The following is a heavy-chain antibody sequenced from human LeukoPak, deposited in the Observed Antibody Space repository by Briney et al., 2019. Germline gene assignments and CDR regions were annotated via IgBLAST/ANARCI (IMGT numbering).Heavy chain of an antibody. Sequence: SETLSLTGTVSGGSISSSSYYWGWIRQPPGKGLEWIGSIYYSGSTYYNPSLKSRVTISVDTSKNQFSLKLSSVTAADMAVYYCARHYKYSSSWYVQYWGQGTLVTVSS. CDR3: ARHYKYSSSWYVQY. D-gene: IGHD6-13*01. CDR1: GGSISSSSYY. J-gene: IGHJ4*02. CDR2: IYYSGST. V-gene: IGHV4-39*01.